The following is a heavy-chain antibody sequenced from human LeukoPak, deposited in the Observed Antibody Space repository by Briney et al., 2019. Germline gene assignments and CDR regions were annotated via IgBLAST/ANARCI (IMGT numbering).Heavy chain of an antibody. CDR2: IYTRGST. D-gene: IGHD6-19*01. V-gene: IGHV4-4*07. Sequence: PSETLSLTCTVSGGSISSYYWSWIRQPAGKGLEWIGRIYTRGSTNANPSLKRRVTMSVDTSENHFSLKLSSVTAADTAVYYCARDNPPRYNSGWFAYWGQGTLVTVSS. CDR1: GGSISSYY. CDR3: ARDNPPRYNSGWFAY. J-gene: IGHJ4*02.